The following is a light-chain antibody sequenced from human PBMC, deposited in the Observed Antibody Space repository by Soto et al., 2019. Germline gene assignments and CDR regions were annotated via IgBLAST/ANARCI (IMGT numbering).Light chain of an antibody. CDR1: QDIGSV. Sequence: AIRMTQSPSSLSASTGDTVTITCRASQDIGSVLAWYQQKPGTAPKVLISGASNLHGGVPSRFSGSGSRTDFTLTITHLQSEDFATYYCQRYLNYPITFGQGTRL. J-gene: IGKJ5*01. CDR3: QRYLNYPIT. CDR2: GAS. V-gene: IGKV1-8*01.